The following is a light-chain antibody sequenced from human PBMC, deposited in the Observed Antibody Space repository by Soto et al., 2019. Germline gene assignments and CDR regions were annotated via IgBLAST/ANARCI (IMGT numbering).Light chain of an antibody. CDR1: SSNIGSTT. CDR2: SNS. J-gene: IGLJ3*02. Sequence: QSVLTQPPSASGAPGQGVTISCSGTSSNIGSTTVNWYQQVPGTAPKLLIHSNSQRPSGVPDRFSGSRSGTSASLAITGLQAEDEADYYCQAYDYILTASVFGGGTQLTVL. V-gene: IGLV1-44*01. CDR3: QAYDYILTASV.